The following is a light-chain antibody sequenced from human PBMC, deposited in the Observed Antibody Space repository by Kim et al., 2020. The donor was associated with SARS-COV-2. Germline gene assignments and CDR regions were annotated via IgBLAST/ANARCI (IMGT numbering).Light chain of an antibody. J-gene: IGLJ3*02. Sequence: NFMLTQPHSVSESPGKTVTIPCTRTSDTSATNYVQWYQQRPGRAPTTVIYADYQRPSGVPDRFSASIDISSNSASLTISGLKTEDEADYYCQSYDSSTWVFGGGTQLTVL. CDR2: ADY. CDR3: QSYDSSTWV. CDR1: SDTSATNY. V-gene: IGLV6-57*04.